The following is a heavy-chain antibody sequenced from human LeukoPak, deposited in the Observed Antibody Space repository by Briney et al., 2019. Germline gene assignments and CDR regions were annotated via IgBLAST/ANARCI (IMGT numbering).Heavy chain of an antibody. Sequence: PSETLSLTCSFSGDSISTYYWSWIRQSPGKGLEWIGHIYSSGNTDYNSSLKSRVTISVDTSKSQFSLRLSSVTATDTAVYYCARLRWQLVGPYFDYWGQGILVTVSS. CDR1: GDSISTYY. CDR2: IYSSGNT. V-gene: IGHV4-59*01. D-gene: IGHD1-26*01. CDR3: ARLRWQLVGPYFDY. J-gene: IGHJ4*02.